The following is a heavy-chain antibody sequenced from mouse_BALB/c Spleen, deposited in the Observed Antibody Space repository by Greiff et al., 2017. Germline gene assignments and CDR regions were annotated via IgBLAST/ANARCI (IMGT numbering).Heavy chain of an antibody. J-gene: IGHJ4*01. CDR3: ARGGPPYGNYFHYYAMDY. V-gene: IGHV1-69*02. CDR2: IDPSDSYT. Sequence: QVQLQQSGAELVKPGASVKLSCKASGYTFTSYWMHWVKQRPGQGLEWIGEIDPSDSYTNYNQKFKGKATLTVDKSSSTAYMQLSSLTSEDSAVYYCARGGPPYGNYFHYYAMDYWGQGTSVTVSS. CDR1: GYTFTSYW. D-gene: IGHD2-1*01.